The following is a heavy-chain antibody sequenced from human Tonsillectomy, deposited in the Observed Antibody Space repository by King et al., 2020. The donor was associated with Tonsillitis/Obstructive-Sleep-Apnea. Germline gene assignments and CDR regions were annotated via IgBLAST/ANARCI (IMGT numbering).Heavy chain of an antibody. Sequence: QLQESGPGLVKPSETLSLTCTVSGGSISSYYWSWIRQPPGKGLEWIGYIYYSGSTNYNPSLKSRVTISVDTSKNQFSLKLSSVTAADTAVYYCARVPLYCGCDCYSDDAFDIWGQGTMVTVSS. CDR2: IYYSGST. CDR1: GGSISSYY. D-gene: IGHD2-21*01. V-gene: IGHV4-59*01. CDR3: ARVPLYCGCDCYSDDAFDI. J-gene: IGHJ3*02.